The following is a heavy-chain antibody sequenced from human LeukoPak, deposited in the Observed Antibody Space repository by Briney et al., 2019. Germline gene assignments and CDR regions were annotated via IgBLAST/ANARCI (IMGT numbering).Heavy chain of an antibody. CDR1: GFTFSSYA. V-gene: IGHV3-30-3*01. CDR3: ARMSQQLGAVDY. Sequence: GGSLRLSCAASGFTFSSYAMHWVRQAPGKGLEWVAVISYDGSNKYYADSVKGRFTISRDNSKNTLYLQMNSLRAEDTAVYYCARMSQQLGAVDYWGQGTLVTVSS. J-gene: IGHJ4*02. D-gene: IGHD6-13*01. CDR2: ISYDGSNK.